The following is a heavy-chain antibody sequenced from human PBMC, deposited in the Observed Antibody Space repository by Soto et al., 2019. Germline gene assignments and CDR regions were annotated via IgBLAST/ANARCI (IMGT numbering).Heavy chain of an antibody. CDR1: GGSISSYY. D-gene: IGHD1-1*01. CDR2: IFTSGST. CDR3: ARVTSCTTWSFEY. V-gene: IGHV4-4*07. J-gene: IGHJ4*02. Sequence: QVQLQESGPGLVKPSETLSLTCSVSGGSISSYYWSWIRQPAGEGLQWIGRIFTSGSTNYNPSLKSRVTMSVDTSKNQFSRKLSSVTAADTAVYYCARVTSCTTWSFEYWGRGTLVTVSS.